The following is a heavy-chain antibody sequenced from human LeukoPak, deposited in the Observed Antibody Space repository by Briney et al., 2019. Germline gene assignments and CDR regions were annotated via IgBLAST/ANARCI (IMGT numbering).Heavy chain of an antibody. D-gene: IGHD6-19*01. CDR1: GFTVSSNS. CDR2: IYSGDNT. J-gene: IGHJ4*02. CDR3: AKEAYSSGWYYFDY. V-gene: IGHV3-53*01. Sequence: GGSLRLSCTVSGFTVSSNSMSWVRQAPGKGLEWVSFIYSGDNTHYSDSVKGRFTISRDNSKNTLYLQMNSLRAEDTAVYYCAKEAYSSGWYYFDYWGQGTLVTVSS.